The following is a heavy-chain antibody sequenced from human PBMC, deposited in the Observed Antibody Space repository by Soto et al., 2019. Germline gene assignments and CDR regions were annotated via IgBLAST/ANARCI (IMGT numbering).Heavy chain of an antibody. CDR1: GGTFSSYA. CDR2: IIPIFGTA. V-gene: IGHV1-69*13. Sequence: ASVKVSCKASGGTFSSYAISWVRQAPGQGLEWMGGIIPIFGTANYAQKFQGRVTITADESTSTAYMELSSLRSEDTAVYYCASGSIYYDSSGYSSYYYYYYMDVWGKGTTVTVSS. D-gene: IGHD3-22*01. J-gene: IGHJ6*03. CDR3: ASGSIYYDSSGYSSYYYYYYMDV.